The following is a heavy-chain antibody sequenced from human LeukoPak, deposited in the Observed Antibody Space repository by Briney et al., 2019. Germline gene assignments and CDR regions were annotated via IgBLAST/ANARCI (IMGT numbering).Heavy chain of an antibody. CDR2: ISSSGSGGNT. CDR3: AKGVRWELPLDS. D-gene: IGHD1-26*01. Sequence: GGSLRLSCAASGVTLSSYAMSWARQAPGKGLEWVSGISSSGSGGNTYYADSVKGRFTISRDSSKNTLFLHMNTLRAEDTAIYYCAKGVRWELPLDSWGQGTLVTVSS. CDR1: GVTLSSYA. V-gene: IGHV3-23*01. J-gene: IGHJ4*02.